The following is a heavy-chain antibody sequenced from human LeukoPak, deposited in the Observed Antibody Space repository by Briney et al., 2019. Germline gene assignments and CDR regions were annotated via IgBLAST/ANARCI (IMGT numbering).Heavy chain of an antibody. CDR1: GFTFSSYS. J-gene: IGHJ6*02. CDR3: AKDPNFSMDV. D-gene: IGHD2-8*01. Sequence: TGGSLRLSCAASGFTFSSYSMNWVRQAPGKGLEWVSSISSSSSSYIYYADSVKGRFTISRDNSKNTLYLQMNSLRAEDTAVYYCAKDPNFSMDVWGQGTTVTVSS. CDR2: ISSSSSSYI. V-gene: IGHV3-21*04.